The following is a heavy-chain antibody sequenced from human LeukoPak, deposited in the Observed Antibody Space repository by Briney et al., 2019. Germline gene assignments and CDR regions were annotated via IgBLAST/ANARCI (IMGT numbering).Heavy chain of an antibody. D-gene: IGHD3-22*01. CDR2: ISGSGGST. Sequence: GGSPRLSCAASGFTFSSYAMSWVRQAPGKGLEWVSAISGSGGSTYYADSVKGRFTISRDNSKNTLYLQMNSLRAEDTAVYYCAKDGRITMIVVVPYYFDYWGQGTLVTVSS. CDR3: AKDGRITMIVVVPYYFDY. CDR1: GFTFSSYA. J-gene: IGHJ4*02. V-gene: IGHV3-23*01.